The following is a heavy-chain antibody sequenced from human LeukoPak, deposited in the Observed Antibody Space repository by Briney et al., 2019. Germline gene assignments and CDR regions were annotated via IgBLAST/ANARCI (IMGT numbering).Heavy chain of an antibody. V-gene: IGHV3-23*01. D-gene: IGHD2-2*01. CDR3: ARAVIPSTSRHFDY. CDR2: LSGLGDDP. Sequence: GGSLRLSCAASGFTFYTYDMSWVRQAPGKGLEWVSTLSGLGDDPYYADSVKGRFTISRDNSKNTLCLHITSLRVEDTAVYYCARAVIPSTSRHFDYWGQGTQVTVSS. J-gene: IGHJ4*02. CDR1: GFTFYTYD.